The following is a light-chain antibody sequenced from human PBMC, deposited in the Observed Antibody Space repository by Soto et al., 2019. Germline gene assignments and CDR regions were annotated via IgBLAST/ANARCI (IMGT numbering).Light chain of an antibody. CDR2: SDS. CDR3: AAWADSLNAVI. CDR1: SFNIGNND. Sequence: QSVLTQPPSMSEAPRQRVTISCSGSSFNIGNNDVSWSQQFPGKAPRLLIYSDSLLSSGVSDRFSGSKSGTSASLAISGLQAEDEADYYCAAWADSLNAVIFGGGTKLTVL. J-gene: IGLJ2*01. V-gene: IGLV1-36*01.